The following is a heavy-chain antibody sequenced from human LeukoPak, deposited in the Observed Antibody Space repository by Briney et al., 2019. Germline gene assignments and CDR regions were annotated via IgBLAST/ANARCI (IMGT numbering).Heavy chain of an antibody. J-gene: IGHJ6*03. CDR1: GYTFTGYY. CDR3: ARSPRTYSSGCTLQCCYYYMDV. D-gene: IGHD6-19*01. V-gene: IGHV1-2*02. Sequence: GASVKVSCKASGYTFTGYYMHWVRQAPGQGLEWMGWINPNSGGTNYAQKFQGRVTMTRDTSISTAYMELSRLRSDDTAVYYCARSPRTYSSGCTLQCCYYYMDVWGKGTTVTVSS. CDR2: INPNSGGT.